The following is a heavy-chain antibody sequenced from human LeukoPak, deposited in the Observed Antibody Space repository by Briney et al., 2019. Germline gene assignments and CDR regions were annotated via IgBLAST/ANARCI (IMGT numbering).Heavy chain of an antibody. V-gene: IGHV3-23*01. Sequence: GGSLRLSCAASGFTFSSYAMSWVRQAPGKGLEWVSAISGSGGSTYYADSVKGRFTISRDNSKNTLYLQMNSLRAEDTAVYYCAKDSGYDWSIYYYYGMDVWGQGTTVTVSS. CDR3: AKDSGYDWSIYYYYGMDV. D-gene: IGHD5-12*01. CDR2: ISGSGGST. J-gene: IGHJ6*02. CDR1: GFTFSSYA.